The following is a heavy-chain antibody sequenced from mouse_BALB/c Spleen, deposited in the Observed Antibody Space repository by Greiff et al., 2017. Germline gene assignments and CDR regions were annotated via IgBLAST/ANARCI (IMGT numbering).Heavy chain of an antibody. Sequence: QVQLQQSGAELAKPGASVKMSCKASGYTFTSYWMHWVKQRPGQGLEWIGYINPSTGYTEYNQKFKDKATLTADKSSSTAYMQLSSLTSEDSAVYYCAREDYGYDGPYFDVWGAGTTVTVSS. V-gene: IGHV1-7*01. J-gene: IGHJ1*01. CDR3: AREDYGYDGPYFDV. CDR1: GYTFTSYW. CDR2: INPSTGYT. D-gene: IGHD2-2*01.